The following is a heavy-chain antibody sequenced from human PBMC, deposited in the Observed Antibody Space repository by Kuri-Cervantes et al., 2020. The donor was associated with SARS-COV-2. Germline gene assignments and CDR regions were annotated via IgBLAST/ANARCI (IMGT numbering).Heavy chain of an antibody. Sequence: GESLKISCAASGFTFSSYAISWVRQAPGKGLEWVSAISGSGGSTYYADSVKGRFTISRDNSKNTLYLQMNSMRAEDTAVYYCAKVLGWALLSPLGDYWGQGTLVTVSS. CDR2: ISGSGGST. V-gene: IGHV3-23*01. CDR3: AKVLGWALLSPLGDY. J-gene: IGHJ4*02. CDR1: GFTFSSYA. D-gene: IGHD1-26*01.